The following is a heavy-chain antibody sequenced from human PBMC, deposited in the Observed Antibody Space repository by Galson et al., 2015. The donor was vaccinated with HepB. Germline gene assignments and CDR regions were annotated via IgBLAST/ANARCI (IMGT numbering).Heavy chain of an antibody. J-gene: IGHJ4*02. CDR3: AKEGSCNGDSCSPIYDY. CDR1: GFTFNNYA. Sequence: SLRLSCAASGFTFNNYAMSWVRQAPGKGLEWVSAISGSGRSTYYAGSVKGRFTISRENSKNTVYLQLNSLRAEDTAVYYCAKEGSCNGDSCSPIYDYWGQGTLVAVSS. D-gene: IGHD2-15*01. CDR2: ISGSGRST. V-gene: IGHV3-23*01.